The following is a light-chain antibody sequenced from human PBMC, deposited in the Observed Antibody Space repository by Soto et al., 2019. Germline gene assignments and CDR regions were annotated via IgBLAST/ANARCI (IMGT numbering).Light chain of an antibody. CDR2: GAS. CDR3: QQYRSWPRT. V-gene: IGKV3-15*01. J-gene: IGKJ1*01. CDR1: QSVSNN. Sequence: EIVLTQSPGTLSLSPGERATLSCRASQSVSNNYLAWYQQKPGQAPRLLIYGASTRATDMPGTFSGRGSGTEFTLTITSLRPEDFGVYYCQQYRSWPRTFGQGTKVDI.